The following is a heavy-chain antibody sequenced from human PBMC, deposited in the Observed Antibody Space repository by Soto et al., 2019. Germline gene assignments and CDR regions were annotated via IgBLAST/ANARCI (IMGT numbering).Heavy chain of an antibody. Sequence: GGSLRLSCAASGFTFSSYWMSWVRQAPGKGLEWVANIKQDGSEKYYVDSVKGRFTISRDNAKNSLYLQMNSLRAEDTAVYYCAGQDIVATLRAFDIWGQGTMVTVSS. CDR2: IKQDGSEK. D-gene: IGHD5-12*01. V-gene: IGHV3-7*01. J-gene: IGHJ3*02. CDR1: GFTFSSYW. CDR3: AGQDIVATLRAFDI.